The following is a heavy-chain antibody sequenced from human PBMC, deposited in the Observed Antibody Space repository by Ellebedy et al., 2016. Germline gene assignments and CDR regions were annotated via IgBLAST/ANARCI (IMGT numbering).Heavy chain of an antibody. CDR2: IYSSGNT. V-gene: IGHV4-59*01. CDR1: GGSISSYY. Sequence: SETLSLXCTVSGGSISSYYWSWIRQPPGKGLEWIGYIYSSGNTNYNPSLKSRVTISVDTSKNQFSLKLSSVTAADTAVYYCARRAYIFDYYMDVWGKGTTVTVSS. D-gene: IGHD4-11*01. J-gene: IGHJ6*03. CDR3: ARRAYIFDYYMDV.